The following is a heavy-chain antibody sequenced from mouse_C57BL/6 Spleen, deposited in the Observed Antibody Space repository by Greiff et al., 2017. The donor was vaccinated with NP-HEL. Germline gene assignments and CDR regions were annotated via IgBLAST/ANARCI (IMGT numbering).Heavy chain of an antibody. CDR2: IDPSDSET. CDR3: ARNYYGSSYGYFDV. J-gene: IGHJ1*03. CDR1: GYTFTSYW. D-gene: IGHD1-1*01. Sequence: QVQLQQPGAELVRPGSSVKLSCKASGYTFTSYWMHWVKQRPIRGLEWIGNIDPSDSETHYNQKFKDKATLTVDKSSSTAYMQLSSLTSEDSAVYYCARNYYGSSYGYFDVWGTGTTVTVSS. V-gene: IGHV1-52*01.